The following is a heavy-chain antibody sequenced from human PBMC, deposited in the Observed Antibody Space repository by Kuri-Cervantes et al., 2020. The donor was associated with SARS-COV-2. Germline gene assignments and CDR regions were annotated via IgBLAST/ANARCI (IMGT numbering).Heavy chain of an antibody. Sequence: SETLSLTCAVSGGSISSGGYSWSWIRQPPGKGLEWIGYIYYSGSTYYNPSLKSRVTISVDTSKNQFSLKLSSVTAADTAVYYCARGTLALTTPARRPYGDPPGDYYYYYMDVWGKGTTVTVSS. V-gene: IGHV4-30-4*07. D-gene: IGHD4-17*01. CDR3: ARGTLALTTPARRPYGDPPGDYYYYYMDV. CDR2: IYYSGST. CDR1: GGSISSGGYS. J-gene: IGHJ6*03.